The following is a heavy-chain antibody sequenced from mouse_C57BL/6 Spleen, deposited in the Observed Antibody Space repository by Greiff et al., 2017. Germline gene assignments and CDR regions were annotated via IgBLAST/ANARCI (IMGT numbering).Heavy chain of an antibody. V-gene: IGHV1-80*01. J-gene: IGHJ2*01. Sequence: QVQLQQSGAELVKPGASVKISCKASGYAFSSYWMNWVKQRPGKGLEWIGQIYPGDGDTNYNGKFKGKATLTADKSSSTAYMQLSSLTSEDSAVYCCARWESGGSSPLDYWGQGTTLTVSS. CDR3: ARWESGGSSPLDY. CDR2: IYPGDGDT. D-gene: IGHD1-1*01. CDR1: GYAFSSYW.